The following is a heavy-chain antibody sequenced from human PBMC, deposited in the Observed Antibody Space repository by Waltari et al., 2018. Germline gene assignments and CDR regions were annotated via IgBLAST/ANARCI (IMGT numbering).Heavy chain of an antibody. CDR2: ISSSGETI. CDR3: ARSGNSSGYYYMTDAFHL. Sequence: EMQLVESGGGLVQPGGSLRLSCAASEFNLHIYEMNWSRQAPGKGLEWVSSISSSGETIYYTDSVKGRFTISRDNAQSTLYLQMSSLSAEDTAVYFCARSGNSSGYYYMTDAFHLWGQGTMVTVSS. V-gene: IGHV3-48*03. CDR1: EFNLHIYE. D-gene: IGHD3-22*01. J-gene: IGHJ3*01.